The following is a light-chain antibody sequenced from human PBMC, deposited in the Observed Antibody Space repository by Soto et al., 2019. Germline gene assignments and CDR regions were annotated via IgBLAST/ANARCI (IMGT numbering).Light chain of an antibody. V-gene: IGLV2-8*01. CDR2: EVS. CDR1: SSDLGAYDF. CDR3: SSYAGSNNLV. J-gene: IGLJ2*01. Sequence: QSVLTQPPSASGSPGQSVTISCTGTSSDLGAYDFVSWYQQHPGKAPKLMIYEVSKRPSGVPDRFSGSKSGNTASLTVTGLQDEEEADYYCSSYAGSNNLVFGGGTKLTVL.